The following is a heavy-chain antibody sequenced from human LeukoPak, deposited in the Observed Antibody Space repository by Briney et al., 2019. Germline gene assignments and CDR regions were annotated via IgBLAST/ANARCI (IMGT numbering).Heavy chain of an antibody. D-gene: IGHD1-26*01. Sequence: SVKVSCKASGGTFSSYAISWVRQAPGQGLEWMGGIIPIFGTANCAQKFQGRVTITADESTSTAYMELSSLRSEDTAVYYCARALVGAPYYYYGMDVWGQGTTVTVSS. CDR2: IIPIFGTA. CDR1: GGTFSSYA. V-gene: IGHV1-69*13. J-gene: IGHJ6*02. CDR3: ARALVGAPYYYYGMDV.